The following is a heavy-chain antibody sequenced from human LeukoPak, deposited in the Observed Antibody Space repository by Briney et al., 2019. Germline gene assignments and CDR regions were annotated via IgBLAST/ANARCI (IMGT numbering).Heavy chain of an antibody. J-gene: IGHJ4*02. CDR3: VTFYETY. D-gene: IGHD2/OR15-2a*01. CDR2: INSDGSWT. CDR1: GTYW. Sequence: GGSLILSRAASGTYWMHWVRQAPGKGLVWVSHINSDGSWTGYADSVKGRFTISKDNAKNTVSLQMNNLRAEDTAVYYCVTFYETYWGRGTLVTVSS. V-gene: IGHV3-74*01.